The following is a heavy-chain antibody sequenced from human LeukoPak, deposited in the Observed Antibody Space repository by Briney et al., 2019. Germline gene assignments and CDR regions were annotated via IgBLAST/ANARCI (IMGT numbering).Heavy chain of an antibody. J-gene: IGHJ5*02. CDR3: ASGRRRYFDWWGDRWFDP. CDR2: IYYSGST. D-gene: IGHD3-9*01. Sequence: SETLSLTCTVSGGSISSYYWSWIRQPPGKGLEWIGYIYYSGSTNYNPSLKSRVTISVDTSKNQFSLKLSSVTAADTAVYYCASGRRRYFDWWGDRWFDPWGQGTLVTVSS. CDR1: GGSISSYY. V-gene: IGHV4-59*01.